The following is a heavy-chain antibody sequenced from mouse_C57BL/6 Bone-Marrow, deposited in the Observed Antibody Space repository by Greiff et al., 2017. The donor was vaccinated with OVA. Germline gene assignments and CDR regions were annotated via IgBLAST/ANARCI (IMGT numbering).Heavy chain of an antibody. J-gene: IGHJ3*01. Sequence: QVQLQQPGAELVMPGASVKLSCKASGYTFTSYWMHWVKQRPGQGLEWIGEIDPSDSYTNYNQQFKGKSTLTGDKSSRTAYMQLSSLTSEDSAVYYCARGAYYSIYAWFAYWGQGKLVTVSA. CDR3: ARGAYYSIYAWFAY. D-gene: IGHD2-5*01. CDR2: IDPSDSYT. CDR1: GYTFTSYW. V-gene: IGHV1-69*01.